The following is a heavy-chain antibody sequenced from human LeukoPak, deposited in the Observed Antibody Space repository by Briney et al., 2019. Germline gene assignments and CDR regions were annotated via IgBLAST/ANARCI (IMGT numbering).Heavy chain of an antibody. D-gene: IGHD2-15*01. Sequence: GRSLRLSCAASGFTFSSYGMHWVRQAPGKGLEWVAVIWYDGSNKYYADSVKGRFTISRDNSKNTPYLQMNSLRAEDTAVYYCARESSGGVFSWVVDYWGQGTLVTVSS. CDR1: GFTFSSYG. V-gene: IGHV3-33*01. CDR2: IWYDGSNK. CDR3: ARESSGGVFSWVVDY. J-gene: IGHJ4*02.